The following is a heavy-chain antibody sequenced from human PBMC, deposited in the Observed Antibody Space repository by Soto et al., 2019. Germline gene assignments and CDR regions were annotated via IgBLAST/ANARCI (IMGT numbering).Heavy chain of an antibody. V-gene: IGHV1-69*06. D-gene: IGHD6-19*01. CDR1: GGTFSSYA. CDR3: ARGILYSGCHLPYYYYGMDV. Sequence: QVQLVQSGAEVKKPGSSVKVSCKASGGTFSSYAISWVRQAPGQGLEWMGGIIPIFGTANYAQKFQGRVTITADKSTSTAYMELSSLRSEDTAVYYCARGILYSGCHLPYYYYGMDVWGQGTTVTVSS. CDR2: IIPIFGTA. J-gene: IGHJ6*02.